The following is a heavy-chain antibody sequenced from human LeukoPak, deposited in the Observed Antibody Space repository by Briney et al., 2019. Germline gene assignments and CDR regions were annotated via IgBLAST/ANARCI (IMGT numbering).Heavy chain of an antibody. CDR3: ATGGVGATSPLFIDY. J-gene: IGHJ4*02. CDR1: GFTFSSYS. CDR2: ISSSGSY. V-gene: IGHV3-21*01. D-gene: IGHD1-26*01. Sequence: GGSLRLSCAASGFTFSSYSMNWVRQAPGKGLEWVSFISSSGSYNYADSLKSRFTISRDNARNSLFLQMNSLRAEDTAVYYCATGGVGATSPLFIDYWGQGTLVTVSS.